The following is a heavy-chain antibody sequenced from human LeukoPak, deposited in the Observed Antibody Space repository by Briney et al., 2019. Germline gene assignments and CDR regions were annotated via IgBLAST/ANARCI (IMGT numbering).Heavy chain of an antibody. Sequence: GGSLRLSWAASGFTFSSYWMSWVRQAPGKGLEGVANIKQDGSEKYYVDSVKGRFTISRDNAKNSLYLQMNSLRAEDTAVYYCARVDPISVTTLDYWGQGTLVTVSS. CDR2: IKQDGSEK. D-gene: IGHD4-17*01. CDR3: ARVDPISVTTLDY. J-gene: IGHJ4*02. CDR1: GFTFSSYW. V-gene: IGHV3-7*01.